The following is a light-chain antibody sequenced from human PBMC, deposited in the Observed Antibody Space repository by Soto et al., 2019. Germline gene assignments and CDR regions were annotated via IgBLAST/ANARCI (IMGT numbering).Light chain of an antibody. CDR1: QSISSY. V-gene: IGKV1-39*01. CDR2: DAS. J-gene: IGKJ1*01. Sequence: DIQMTQSPSSLSASVGDRVTITCRASQSISSYLNWYQQKPGKAPKLLIYDASSLQSGVPSRFSGIGSGTDFTLTISSLQPEDFATYYCQQSYRTPLTFGQGTKVEIK. CDR3: QQSYRTPLT.